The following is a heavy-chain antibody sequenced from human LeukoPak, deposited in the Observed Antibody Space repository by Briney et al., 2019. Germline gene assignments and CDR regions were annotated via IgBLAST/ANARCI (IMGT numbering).Heavy chain of an antibody. CDR3: AKVRPDRNYYGSGSLDY. V-gene: IGHV3-30-3*01. Sequence: GGSLRLSCAASGFTFSSYAMHWVRQAPGKGLEWVAVISYDGSNKYYADSVKGRFTISRDNSKNTLYLQMNSLRAEDTAVYYCAKVRPDRNYYGSGSLDYWGQGTLVTVSS. CDR2: ISYDGSNK. CDR1: GFTFSSYA. D-gene: IGHD3-10*01. J-gene: IGHJ4*02.